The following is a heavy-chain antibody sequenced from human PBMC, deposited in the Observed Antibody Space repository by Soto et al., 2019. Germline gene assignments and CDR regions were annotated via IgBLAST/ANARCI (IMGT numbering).Heavy chain of an antibody. CDR1: GGSFSGYY. J-gene: IGHJ3*02. Sequence: QVQLQQWGAGLLKPSETLSLTCAVYGGSFSGYYWSWIRQPPGKGLEWIGEINHSGSTNYNPSLKSRVTISVDTSKNQFSLKLSSVTAADTAVYYCARLGGYCSGGSCYKDAFDIWGQGTMVTVSS. V-gene: IGHV4-34*01. CDR3: ARLGGYCSGGSCYKDAFDI. CDR2: INHSGST. D-gene: IGHD2-15*01.